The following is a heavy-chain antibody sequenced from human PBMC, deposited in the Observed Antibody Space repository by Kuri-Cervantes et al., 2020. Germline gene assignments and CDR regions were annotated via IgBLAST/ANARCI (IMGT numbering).Heavy chain of an antibody. D-gene: IGHD2/OR15-2a*01. J-gene: IGHJ5*02. CDR3: ARMTHLLSGFDP. V-gene: IGHV1-2*02. Sequence: ASVKVSCKASGYTSTGYYMHWVRQAPGQGLEWMGWINPNSGGTNYAQKFQGRVTMTRDTSISTAYMELSRLRSDDTAAYYCARMTHLLSGFDPWGQGTPVTVSS. CDR2: INPNSGGT. CDR1: GYTSTGYY.